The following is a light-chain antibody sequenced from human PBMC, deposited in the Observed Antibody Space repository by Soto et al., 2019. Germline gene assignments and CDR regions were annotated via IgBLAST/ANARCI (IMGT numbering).Light chain of an antibody. CDR1: QTISNW. Sequence: DIQMTQSPSTLSASVGDRVTITCRASQTISNWLAWYQQKPGKAPKLLIYDASSLEGGVPSRFSGSGSGTEFTPTLSSLQTDDFATYYCQQYYSYWTFGQGTKVEIK. CDR3: QQYYSYWT. J-gene: IGKJ1*01. V-gene: IGKV1-5*01. CDR2: DAS.